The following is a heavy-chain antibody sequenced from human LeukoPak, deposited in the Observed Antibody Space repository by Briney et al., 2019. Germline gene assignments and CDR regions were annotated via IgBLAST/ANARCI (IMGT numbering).Heavy chain of an antibody. CDR1: GFNFGSYA. D-gene: IGHD6-13*01. CDR2: IGGSGGNT. CDR3: AKSGPSGSSDC. V-gene: IGHV3-23*01. Sequence: GGSLRLSCAGSGFNFGSYAMSWVRQAPGKGLEWVSVIGGSGGNTYYADFVKGRFTLSRDDSKNTVYLQMNSLRADDTAVYYCAKSGPSGSSDCWGQGTLVTVSS. J-gene: IGHJ4*02.